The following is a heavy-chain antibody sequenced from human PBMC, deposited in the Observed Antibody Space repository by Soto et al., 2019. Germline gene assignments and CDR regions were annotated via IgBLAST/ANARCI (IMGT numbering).Heavy chain of an antibody. CDR1: GFTFSSYA. J-gene: IGHJ4*02. D-gene: IGHD6-6*01. CDR3: ARDRAPGIAARPYFDY. CDR2: IGGSGGST. V-gene: IGHV3-23*01. Sequence: GGSLRLSCAASGFTFSSYAMSWVRQAPGKGLEWVSAIGGSGGSTYYADSVKGRFTISRDNSKNTLYLQMNSLGAEDTAVYSCARDRAPGIAARPYFDYWGQGTLVTVSS.